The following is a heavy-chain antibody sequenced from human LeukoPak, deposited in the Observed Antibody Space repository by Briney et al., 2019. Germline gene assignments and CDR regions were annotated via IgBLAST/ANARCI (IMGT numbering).Heavy chain of an antibody. CDR2: IYYSGST. J-gene: IGHJ4*02. V-gene: IGHV4-59*01. CDR1: GGSISSYY. D-gene: IGHD2-15*01. Sequence: PSETLSRTCTVFGGSISSYYWSWIRQPPGKGLEWIGYIYYSGSTNYNPSLKSRVTISVDTSKNQFSLKLSSVTAADTAVYYCARDNCSGGSCYPDYWGQGTLVTVSS. CDR3: ARDNCSGGSCYPDY.